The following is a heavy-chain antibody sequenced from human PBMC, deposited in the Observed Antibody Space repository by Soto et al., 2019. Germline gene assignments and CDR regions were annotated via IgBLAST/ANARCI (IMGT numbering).Heavy chain of an antibody. J-gene: IGHJ4*02. V-gene: IGHV1-69*01. D-gene: IGHD1-26*01. CDR3: ARVVVGSRLSLDY. CDR1: GGTFSSYT. Sequence: QVQLVQSGAEVQKPGSSVTVSCKASGGTFSSYTISWVRQAPGQGLEWMAGVSPIFGTPIYAQKFQDRVTITVDDATMTAYMEMKRLTSEDTAVYYCARVVVGSRLSLDYWGQGTLVTISS. CDR2: VSPIFGTP.